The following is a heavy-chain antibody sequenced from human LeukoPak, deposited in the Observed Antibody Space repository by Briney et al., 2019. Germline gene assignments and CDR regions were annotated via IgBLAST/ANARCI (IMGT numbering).Heavy chain of an antibody. J-gene: IGHJ3*02. Sequence: PGGSLRLSCAASGFTFSSYSMNWVRQAPGKGLDWVSYISSSSSTIYYADSVKGRFTISRDNAKNSLYLQMNSLRAEDTAVYYCASARFLEWPRAFDIWGQGTMVTVSS. D-gene: IGHD3-3*01. V-gene: IGHV3-48*01. CDR2: ISSSSSTI. CDR3: ASARFLEWPRAFDI. CDR1: GFTFSSYS.